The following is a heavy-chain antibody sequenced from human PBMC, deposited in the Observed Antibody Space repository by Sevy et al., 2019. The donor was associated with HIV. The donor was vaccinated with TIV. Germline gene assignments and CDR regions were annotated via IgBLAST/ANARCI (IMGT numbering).Heavy chain of an antibody. Sequence: GGSLRLSCAASGFTFSSYSMNWVRQAPGKGLEWVSSISSSSSYIYYADSVKGRFTISRDNAKNSLYLQMNSLRAEDTDVYYCARLMVRGVITYHDAFDIWGQGTMVTVTS. J-gene: IGHJ3*02. CDR2: ISSSSSYI. CDR3: ARLMVRGVITYHDAFDI. D-gene: IGHD3-10*01. V-gene: IGHV3-21*01. CDR1: GFTFSSYS.